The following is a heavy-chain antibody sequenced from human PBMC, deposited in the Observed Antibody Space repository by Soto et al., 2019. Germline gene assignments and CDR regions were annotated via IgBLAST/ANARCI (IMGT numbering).Heavy chain of an antibody. V-gene: IGHV3-7*01. J-gene: IGHJ4*02. CDR1: GLPFSRHW. CDR2: IDQGGSEK. Sequence: GGSLRLSCVVSGLPFSRHWMSWVRQAPGRGLEWVANIDQGGSEKYYVDSVKGRFTISRDNAKNSLYLQLNSLRAEDTAVYYCVRMRDPYWGQGTLVTVSS. CDR3: VRMRDPY.